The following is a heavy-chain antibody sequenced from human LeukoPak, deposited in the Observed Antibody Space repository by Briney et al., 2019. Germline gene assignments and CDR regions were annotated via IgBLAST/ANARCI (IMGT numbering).Heavy chain of an antibody. CDR3: ATTPGGSGYYYN. CDR1: GFTFSSYS. Sequence: GGSLRLSCAASGFTFSSYSMNWVRQAPGKGLEWVSSIRSNSNYIYYADSVRGRFTISRDNAKNSLYLQMNSLRAEDTAVYYCATTPGGSGYYYNWGQGTLVTVSS. CDR2: IRSNSNYI. J-gene: IGHJ4*02. V-gene: IGHV3-21*01. D-gene: IGHD3-22*01.